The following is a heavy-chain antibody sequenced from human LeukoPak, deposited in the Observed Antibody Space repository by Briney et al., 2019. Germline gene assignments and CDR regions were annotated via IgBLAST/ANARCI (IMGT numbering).Heavy chain of an antibody. CDR2: ISGSGGST. V-gene: IGHV3-23*01. CDR1: GFTFSSYA. J-gene: IGHJ4*02. Sequence: GGSLRLSCAASGFTFSSYAMSWVRQAPGKGLEWVSAISGSGGSTYYADSVKGRFTISRDNSKNTLYLQMNSLRAEDTAVYYCAKEWAGITIFGVVITDPLDYWGQGTLVTVSS. CDR3: AKEWAGITIFGVVITDPLDY. D-gene: IGHD3-3*01.